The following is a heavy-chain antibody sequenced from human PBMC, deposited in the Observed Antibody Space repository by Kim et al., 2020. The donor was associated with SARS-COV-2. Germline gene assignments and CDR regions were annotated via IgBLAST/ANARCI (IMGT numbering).Heavy chain of an antibody. CDR3: ARDRDWCEGGSCYLRYYYYGMDV. CDR2: ISSSSYI. CDR1: GFTFSSYS. Sequence: GGSLRLSCAASGFTFSSYSMNWVRQAPGKGLEWVSSISSSSYIYYADSVKGRFTISRDNAKNSLYLQMNSLRAEDTAVYYCARDRDWCEGGSCYLRYYYYGMDVWGQGTTVTVSS. J-gene: IGHJ6*02. V-gene: IGHV3-21*01. D-gene: IGHD2-15*01.